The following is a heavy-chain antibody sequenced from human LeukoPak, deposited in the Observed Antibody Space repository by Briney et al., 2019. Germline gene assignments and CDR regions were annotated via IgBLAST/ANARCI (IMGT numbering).Heavy chain of an antibody. CDR3: ARGPRDSKAGVNWFDP. Sequence: GASVKVSCKASGYTFTGYYMHWVRQAPGQGLEWMGWINPNSGGTNYAQKFQGRVTMTRDTSISTAYMELSRLRSDDTAVYYCARGPRDSKAGVNWFDPWGQGTLVTVSS. CDR2: INPNSGGT. CDR1: GYTFTGYY. J-gene: IGHJ5*02. V-gene: IGHV1-2*02. D-gene: IGHD4-11*01.